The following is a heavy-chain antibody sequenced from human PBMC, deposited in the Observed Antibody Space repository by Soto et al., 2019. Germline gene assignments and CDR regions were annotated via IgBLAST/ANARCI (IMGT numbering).Heavy chain of an antibody. CDR1: GFTFSSYS. D-gene: IGHD6-19*01. J-gene: IGHJ1*01. V-gene: IGHV3-21*01. Sequence: GGSLRLSCAASGFTFSSYSMNWVRQAPGKGLEWVSSISSSSSYIYYADSVKGRFTISRDNAKNSLYLQMNSLRAEDTAVYYCARDHSSGWYAEYFQHWGQGTLVTVSS. CDR2: ISSSSSYI. CDR3: ARDHSSGWYAEYFQH.